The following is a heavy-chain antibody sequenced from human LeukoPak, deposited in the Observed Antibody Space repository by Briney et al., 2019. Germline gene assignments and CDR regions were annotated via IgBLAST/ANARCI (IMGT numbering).Heavy chain of an antibody. V-gene: IGHV6-1*01. Sequence: SQTLSLTCAISGDSVSSNSAAWNWIRQPPSRGLEWLGRTYYRSKWYNDYAVSVKSRITINPDTSKNQFSLQLNSVTPEDTAVYYCARAGMAGWELPETFDYWGQGTLVTVSS. CDR1: GDSVSSNSAA. J-gene: IGHJ4*02. CDR3: ARAGMAGWELPETFDY. CDR2: TYYRSKWYN. D-gene: IGHD1-26*01.